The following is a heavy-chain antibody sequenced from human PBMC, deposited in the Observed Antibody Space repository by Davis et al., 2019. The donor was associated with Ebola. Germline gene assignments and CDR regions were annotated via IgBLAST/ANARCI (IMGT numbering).Heavy chain of an antibody. D-gene: IGHD5-24*01. CDR2: IYYSGST. Sequence: MPSETLSPTCPLLGGSTSSYSWSWIRQPPGKGLEWIGYIYYSGSTNYNPSLKSRVTISVDTSKNQFSLKLSSVTAADTAVYYCARGLGRRDGYNRWGQETLVTVSS. CDR3: ARGLGRRDGYNR. CDR1: GGSTSSYS. J-gene: IGHJ4*02. V-gene: IGHV4-59*01.